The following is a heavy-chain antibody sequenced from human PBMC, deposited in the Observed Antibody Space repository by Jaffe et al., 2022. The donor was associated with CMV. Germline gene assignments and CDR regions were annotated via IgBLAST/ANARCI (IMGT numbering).Heavy chain of an antibody. CDR2: ISSSSSYI. CDR1: GFTFSSYS. J-gene: IGHJ5*02. D-gene: IGHD1-20*01. CDR3: ARAPSLTGTTGWFDP. V-gene: IGHV3-21*01. Sequence: EVQLVESGGGLVKPGGSLRLSCAASGFTFSSYSMNWVRQAPGKGLEWVSSISSSSSYIYYADSVKGRFTISRDNAKNSLYLQMNSLRAEDTAVYYCARAPSLTGTTGWFDPWGQGTLVTVSS.